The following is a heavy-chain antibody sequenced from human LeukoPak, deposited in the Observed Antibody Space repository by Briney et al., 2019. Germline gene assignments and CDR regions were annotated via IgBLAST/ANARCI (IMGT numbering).Heavy chain of an antibody. CDR1: GFAFNTYA. J-gene: IGHJ3*02. CDR2: VGGSGTST. Sequence: GGSLRLSCAASGFAFNTYAMRWVRQAPGKGLEWVSTVGGSGTSTYYADSVKGRFTISRDNSKSTLYLQMNSLRAEDTAVYFCTKGTRAFDIWGQGTMVTVSS. CDR3: TKGTRAFDI. D-gene: IGHD3/OR15-3a*01. V-gene: IGHV3-23*01.